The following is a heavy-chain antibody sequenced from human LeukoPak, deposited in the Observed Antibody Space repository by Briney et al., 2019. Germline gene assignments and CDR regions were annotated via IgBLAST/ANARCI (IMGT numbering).Heavy chain of an antibody. CDR1: GGSISSGGYY. CDR3: AREAFGELRN. J-gene: IGHJ4*02. Sequence: SETLSLTCTVSGGSISSGGYYWSWIRQHPGKGLEWSGYIYYSGSTYYNPSLKSRVTISVDTSKHQFSLKLSSVTAAETAVYYCAREAFGELRNWGQGTLVTVSS. V-gene: IGHV4-31*03. D-gene: IGHD3-10*01. CDR2: IYYSGST.